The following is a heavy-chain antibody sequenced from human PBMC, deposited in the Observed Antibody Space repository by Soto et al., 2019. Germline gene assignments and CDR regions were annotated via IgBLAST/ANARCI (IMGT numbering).Heavy chain of an antibody. V-gene: IGHV3-74*01. CDR3: AISSSNWNGAEFDY. CDR1: GFTFSSYW. D-gene: IGHD1-1*01. CDR2: INSDGSST. J-gene: IGHJ4*02. Sequence: QTGGSLRLSCAASGFTFSSYWMHWVRQAPGKGLVWVSRINSDGSSTSYADSVKGRFTISRDNAKNTLYLQMNSLRAEDTAVYYCAISSSNWNGAEFDYWGQGTLVTVSS.